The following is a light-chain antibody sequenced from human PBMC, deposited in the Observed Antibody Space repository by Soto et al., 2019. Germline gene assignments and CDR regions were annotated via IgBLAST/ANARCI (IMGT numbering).Light chain of an antibody. CDR1: SSDVGSYNL. Sequence: QSALTQPASVSGSPGQSITISCTGTSSDVGSYNLVSWYQQHPGKAPKLMIYEVSTRPSGVSNRFSGSKSGNTASLTISGLQSADESDYYCCSYAGSSTSPYVFGTGTKLTVL. J-gene: IGLJ1*01. CDR2: EVS. V-gene: IGLV2-23*02. CDR3: CSYAGSSTSPYV.